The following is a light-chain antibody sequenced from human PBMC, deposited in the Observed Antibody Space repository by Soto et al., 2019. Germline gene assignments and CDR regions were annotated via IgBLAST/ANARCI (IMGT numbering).Light chain of an antibody. Sequence: EIVLTQSPGTLSLSPGERATLSCRASQSVSNTYLAWYQQKPGQAPRLLIYDASSRATGVPDRFSGSGSGTEFTLTISSLQSEDFAVYSCQQYDNWPPTFGGGTKVEIK. CDR1: QSVSNTY. J-gene: IGKJ4*01. CDR3: QQYDNWPPT. CDR2: DAS. V-gene: IGKV3-20*01.